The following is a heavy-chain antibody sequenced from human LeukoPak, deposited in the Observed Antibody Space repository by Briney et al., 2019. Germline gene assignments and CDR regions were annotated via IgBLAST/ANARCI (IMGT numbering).Heavy chain of an antibody. V-gene: IGHV1-69*04. D-gene: IGHD4-23*01. CDR2: IIPILGIA. CDR3: ARVRLQSTVVTPRYYYYYGMDV. Sequence: ASVKVSCKASGGTFSSYAISWVRQAPGQGLEWMGRIIPILGIANYAQKFQGRVTITADKSTSTAYMALSSLRSEDTAVYYCARVRLQSTVVTPRYYYYYGMDVWGQGTTVTVSS. CDR1: GGTFSSYA. J-gene: IGHJ6*02.